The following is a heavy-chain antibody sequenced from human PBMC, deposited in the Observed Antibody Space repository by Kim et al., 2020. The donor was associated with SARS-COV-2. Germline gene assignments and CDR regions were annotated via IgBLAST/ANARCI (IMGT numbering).Heavy chain of an antibody. V-gene: IGHV1-69*13. Sequence: SVKVSCKASGGTFSSYAISWVRQAPGQGLEWMGGIIPIFGTANYAQKFQGRVTITADESTSTAYMELSSLRSEDTAVYYCASNTSPREALYYGSGSFDYWGQGTLVTVSS. J-gene: IGHJ4*02. CDR3: ASNTSPREALYYGSGSFDY. CDR2: IIPIFGTA. CDR1: GGTFSSYA. D-gene: IGHD3-10*01.